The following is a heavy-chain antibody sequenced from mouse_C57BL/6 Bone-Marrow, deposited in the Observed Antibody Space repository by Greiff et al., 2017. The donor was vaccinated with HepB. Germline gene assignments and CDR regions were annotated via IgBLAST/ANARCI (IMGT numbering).Heavy chain of an antibody. CDR2: IYPGGGYT. Sequence: QVQLQQSGAELVRPGTSVKMSCKASGYTFTNYWIGWAKQRPGHGLEWIGDIYPGGGYTNYNEKFKGKATLTADKSSSTAYMQFSSLTSEDSAIYYCASLHYGSSSWFAYWGQGTLVTVSA. V-gene: IGHV1-63*01. J-gene: IGHJ3*01. D-gene: IGHD1-1*01. CDR1: GYTFTNYW. CDR3: ASLHYGSSSWFAY.